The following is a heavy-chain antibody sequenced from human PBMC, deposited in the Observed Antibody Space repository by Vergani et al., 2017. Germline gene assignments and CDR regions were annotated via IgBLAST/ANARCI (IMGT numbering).Heavy chain of an antibody. J-gene: IGHJ4*02. CDR2: ISGSGGST. V-gene: IGHV3-23*01. CDR3: AKRGGDYDFWSGYFTWGYFDY. CDR1: GFTFSSYA. Sequence: EVQLLESGGGLVQPGGSLRLSCAASGFTFSSYAMSWVRQAPGKGLEWVSAISGSGGSTYYADSVKGRFTISRDNSKNTLYLQMNSLRAEDTAVYYCAKRGGDYDFWSGYFTWGYFDYWGQGTLVTVSS. D-gene: IGHD3-3*01.